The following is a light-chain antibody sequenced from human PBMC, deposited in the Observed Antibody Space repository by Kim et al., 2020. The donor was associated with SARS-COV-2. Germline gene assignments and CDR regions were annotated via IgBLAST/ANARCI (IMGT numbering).Light chain of an antibody. CDR3: QVWDSSSDVV. CDR2: YDS. CDR1: NIGSES. V-gene: IGLV3-21*04. Sequence: SYELTQPPSVSVAPGKTARITCGGNNIGSESVHWYQQKPGQAPVLVIYYDSDRPSGIPERFSGSNSENTATLTISRVEAGDEADYYCQVWDSSSDVVFGGGTQLTVL. J-gene: IGLJ2*01.